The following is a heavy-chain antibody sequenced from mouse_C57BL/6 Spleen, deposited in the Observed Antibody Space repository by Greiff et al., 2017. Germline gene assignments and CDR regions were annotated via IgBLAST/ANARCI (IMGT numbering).Heavy chain of an antibody. Sequence: EVQLVESGGGLVKPGGSLKLSCAASGFTFSDYGMHWVRQAPEKGLEWVAYISSGSSTIYYADTVKGRFTISRDNAKNTLFLQMTSLRSEDTAMYYCARRSNRAMDCWGQGASVTVSS. CDR3: ARRSNRAMDC. D-gene: IGHD2-5*01. J-gene: IGHJ4*01. CDR2: ISSGSSTI. V-gene: IGHV5-17*01. CDR1: GFTFSDYG.